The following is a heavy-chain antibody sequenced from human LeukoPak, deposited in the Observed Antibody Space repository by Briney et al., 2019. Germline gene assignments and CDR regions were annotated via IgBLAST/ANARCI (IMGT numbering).Heavy chain of an antibody. CDR2: ISAYNGNT. J-gene: IGHJ3*02. D-gene: IGHD1-26*01. CDR1: GYTFTSYG. Sequence: ASVKVSCKASGYTFTSYGISWVRQAPGQGLEWMGWISAYNGNTNYAQKLQGRVTMTTDTSTSTAYMELRSLRSDDTAVYYCARDRDRSTNRWELPQDAFDIWGQGTMVTVSS. CDR3: ARDRDRSTNRWELPQDAFDI. V-gene: IGHV1-18*01.